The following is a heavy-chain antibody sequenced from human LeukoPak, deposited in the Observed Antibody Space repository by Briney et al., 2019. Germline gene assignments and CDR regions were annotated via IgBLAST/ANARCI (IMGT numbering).Heavy chain of an antibody. CDR3: AKDYGGYSSSWYTY. Sequence: QPGGSPRLSCAASGFTFSSYAMSWVRQAPGKGLEWVSAISGSGGSTYYADSVKGRFTISRDNSKNTLYLQMNSLRAEDTAVYYCAKDYGGYSSSWYTYWGQGTLVTVSS. CDR2: ISGSGGST. V-gene: IGHV3-23*01. J-gene: IGHJ4*02. D-gene: IGHD6-13*01. CDR1: GFTFSSYA.